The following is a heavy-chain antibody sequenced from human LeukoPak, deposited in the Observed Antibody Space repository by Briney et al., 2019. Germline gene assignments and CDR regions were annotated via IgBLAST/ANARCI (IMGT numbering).Heavy chain of an antibody. J-gene: IGHJ3*02. CDR2: IDHSSST. CDR3: ARGITGTSRKGAFDI. Sequence: SETLSLTCAVSGGSISSGGYSWSWIRQPPGKCLELIGDIDHSSSTYYNPSLKSRVTISVDRSKNQFSLKLSSVTAADTAVYYCARGITGTSRKGAFDIWGQGTMVTVSS. V-gene: IGHV4-30-2*01. D-gene: IGHD1-20*01. CDR1: GGSISSGGYS.